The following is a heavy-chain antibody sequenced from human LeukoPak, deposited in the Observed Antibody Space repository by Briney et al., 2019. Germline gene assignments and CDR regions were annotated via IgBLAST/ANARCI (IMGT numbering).Heavy chain of an antibody. V-gene: IGHV4-59*11. J-gene: IGHJ4*02. D-gene: IGHD6-13*01. CDR2: IYYSGST. CDR3: ARETIAAAGMWFDY. CDR1: GGSISSHY. Sequence: SETLSLTCTVSGGSISSHYWSWIRQPPGKGLEWIGYIYYSGSTNYNPSLKSRVTIPVDTSKNQFSLKLSSVTAADTAVYYCARETIAAAGMWFDYWGQGTLVTVSS.